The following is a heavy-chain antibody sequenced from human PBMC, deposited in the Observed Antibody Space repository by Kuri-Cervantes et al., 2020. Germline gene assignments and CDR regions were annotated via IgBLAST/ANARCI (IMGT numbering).Heavy chain of an antibody. J-gene: IGHJ3*02. CDR3: ARDTNYCSSTSCPWDAFDI. Sequence: LSLTCAASGFTFDDYAMHWVRQAPGKGLEWVSGISWNSGSAGYADSVKGRFTISRDNAKNSLYLQMNSLRAEDTAVYYCARDTNYCSSTSCPWDAFDIWGQGTMVTVSS. V-gene: IGHV3-9*01. D-gene: IGHD2-2*01. CDR1: GFTFDDYA. CDR2: ISWNSGSA.